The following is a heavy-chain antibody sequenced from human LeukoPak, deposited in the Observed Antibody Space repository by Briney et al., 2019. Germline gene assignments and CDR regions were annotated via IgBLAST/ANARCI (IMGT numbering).Heavy chain of an antibody. D-gene: IGHD5-18*01. J-gene: IGHJ4*02. CDR3: ARPLRGYSYGNFDY. CDR2: ISSSSSTI. V-gene: IGHV3-48*02. Sequence: GGSLRLSCADSGFTFSTYSMTWVRQAPGKGLEWVSYISSSSSTIYYADSVKGRFTISRDNAKNSLYLQMNSLRDEDTAVYYCARPLRGYSYGNFDYWGQGTLVTVSS. CDR1: GFTFSTYS.